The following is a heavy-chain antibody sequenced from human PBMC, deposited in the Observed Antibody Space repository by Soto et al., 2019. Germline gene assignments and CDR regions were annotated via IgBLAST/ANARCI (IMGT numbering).Heavy chain of an antibody. J-gene: IGHJ6*02. CDR2: ISGYKGDT. CDR3: ARDSNSYGRRLVPYYYGMDV. V-gene: IGHV1-18*01. D-gene: IGHD5-18*01. CDR1: GYSFSSYG. Sequence: QVQLVQSGTEVKKPGASVKVSCKTSGYSFSSYGISWVRQAPGQGLEWMGWISGYKGDTKDARKFQGRLTLTTDTSTTTAYLELRDLRSDDTAVYYCARDSNSYGRRLVPYYYGMDVWGQGTTVSVSS.